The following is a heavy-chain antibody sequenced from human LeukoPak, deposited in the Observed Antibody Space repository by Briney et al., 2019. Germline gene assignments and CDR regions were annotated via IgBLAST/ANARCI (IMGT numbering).Heavy chain of an antibody. CDR1: GGSFSGYY. CDR3: AREGDSGYLFDY. J-gene: IGHJ4*02. D-gene: IGHD5-12*01. CDR2: INHSGST. V-gene: IGHV4-34*01. Sequence: KPSETLSLTCAVYGGSFSGYYWSWIRQPPGKGLEWIGEINHSGSTNYNPSLKSRVTISVDTSKNHFSLQLNSVTPEDTAVYYCAREGDSGYLFDYWGQGTLVTVSS.